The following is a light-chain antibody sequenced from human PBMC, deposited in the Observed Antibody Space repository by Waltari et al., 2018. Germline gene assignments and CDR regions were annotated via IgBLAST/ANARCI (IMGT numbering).Light chain of an antibody. CDR1: QSSTRST. CDR2: GTS. CDR3: QQYDYWPWT. V-gene: IGKV3D-15*01. J-gene: IGKJ1*01. Sequence: MTQPPATLSLSPGESATLSCRARQSSTRSTFAWFQQKPGQPPRLLIYGTSTSAGGVPDRFSGSGSGTDFSLTISSLQPEDFATYYCQQYDYWPWTFGQGTRVE.